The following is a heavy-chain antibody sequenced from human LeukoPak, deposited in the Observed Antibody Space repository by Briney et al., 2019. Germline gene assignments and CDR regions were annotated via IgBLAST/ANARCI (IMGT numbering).Heavy chain of an antibody. CDR1: GGSFSGYY. J-gene: IGHJ4*02. CDR2: INHSGST. CDR3: ARGVGYNSFSVGY. Sequence: PSETLSLTCAVYGGSFSGYYWSWIRQPPGKGLEWIGEINHSGSTNYNPSLKSRVTILVDTSKNQFSLKLSSVTAADTAVYYCARGVGYNSFSVGYWGQGTLVTVSS. V-gene: IGHV4-34*01. D-gene: IGHD5-24*01.